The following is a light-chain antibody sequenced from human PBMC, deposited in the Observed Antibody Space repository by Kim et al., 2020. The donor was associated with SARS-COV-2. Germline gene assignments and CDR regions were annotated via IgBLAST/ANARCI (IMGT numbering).Light chain of an antibody. CDR2: DAY. CDR3: QQANTLPPT. CDR1: RRVGTY. Sequence: SASVGDRVTISCRARRRVGTYLIWYQQSPGKVPKLLIHDAYHLQGGVPSRFSGSGSGTDFTLTINNLQPEDSAVYYCQQANTLPPTFGGGTKVEI. V-gene: IGKV1-12*01. J-gene: IGKJ4*01.